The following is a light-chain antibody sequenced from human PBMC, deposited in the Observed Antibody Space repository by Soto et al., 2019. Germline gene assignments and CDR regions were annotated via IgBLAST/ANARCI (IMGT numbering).Light chain of an antibody. CDR1: QTISSW. CDR3: QQYNSYLYT. V-gene: IGKV1-5*03. Sequence: TQSPSTLSGSVGDRVTITCRASQTISSWLAWYQQKPGKAPKLLIYKASTLKSGVPSRFSGSGSGTEFTLTISSLQPDDFATYYCQQYNSYLYTFGQGTRLEIK. CDR2: KAS. J-gene: IGKJ5*01.